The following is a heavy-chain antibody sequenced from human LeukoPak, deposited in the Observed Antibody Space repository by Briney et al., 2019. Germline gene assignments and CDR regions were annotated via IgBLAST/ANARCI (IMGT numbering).Heavy chain of an antibody. D-gene: IGHD5-24*01. Sequence: PGGSLRLSCAASGFTFSTYWMTWVRQAPGKGLEWVANIKQDGSEKYYMGSVLGRFIISRDNAKNSLYLQMDSLRVEDTAPYFCSRAVRDGHNGDSWGQGTLVTVSS. CDR2: IKQDGSEK. CDR1: GFTFSTYW. V-gene: IGHV3-7*01. J-gene: IGHJ4*02. CDR3: SRAVRDGHNGDS.